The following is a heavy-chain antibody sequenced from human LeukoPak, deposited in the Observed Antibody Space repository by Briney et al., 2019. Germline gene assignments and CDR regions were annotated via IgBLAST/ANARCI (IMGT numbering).Heavy chain of an antibody. J-gene: IGHJ4*02. Sequence: SETLSLTCAVSGYSISSDYYWGWIRQPPGNGLEWIGSISHGGRTYYNPSFKSRVTTSVDTSKNEVSLKLSSVTAADTAVYYCAGIVGNIEVFDYWGQGTLVTVSS. CDR1: GYSISSDYY. V-gene: IGHV4-38-2*01. D-gene: IGHD1-26*01. CDR2: ISHGGRT. CDR3: AGIVGNIEVFDY.